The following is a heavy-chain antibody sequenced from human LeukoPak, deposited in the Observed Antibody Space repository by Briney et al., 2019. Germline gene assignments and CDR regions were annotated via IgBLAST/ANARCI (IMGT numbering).Heavy chain of an antibody. J-gene: IGHJ4*02. D-gene: IGHD6-13*01. V-gene: IGHV3-21*01. Sequence: GGSLRLSCAASGFTFSSYSMNWVRQAPGKGLEWVSSISSSSSYIYYADSVKGRFTISRDNAKNSLYLQMNSLRAEDTAVYYCARVGYSSSWNVDYWGQGTLVTVSS. CDR1: GFTFSSYS. CDR2: ISSSSSYI. CDR3: ARVGYSSSWNVDY.